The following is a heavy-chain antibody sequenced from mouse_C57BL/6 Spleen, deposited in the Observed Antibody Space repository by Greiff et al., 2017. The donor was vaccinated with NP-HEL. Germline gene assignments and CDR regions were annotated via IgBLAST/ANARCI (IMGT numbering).Heavy chain of an antibody. V-gene: IGHV1-64*01. CDR3: ALGRGWYFDV. D-gene: IGHD4-1*01. J-gene: IGHJ1*03. CDR2: IHPNSGST. CDR1: GYTFTSYW. Sequence: VQLQQPGAELVKPGASVKLSCKASGYTFTSYWMPWVKQRPGQGLEWIGMIHPNSGSTNYNEKFQSKATLTVDKSSSTAYLQLSSLTSEDSAVYYGALGRGWYFDVWGTGTTVTVSS.